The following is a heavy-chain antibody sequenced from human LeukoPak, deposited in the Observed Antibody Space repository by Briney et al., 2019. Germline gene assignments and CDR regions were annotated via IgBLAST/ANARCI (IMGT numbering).Heavy chain of an antibody. CDR1: GFTFRTYA. CDR3: GIRDTSDYYVF. J-gene: IGHJ4*02. Sequence: GRSLRLSCTGSGFTFRTYAFSWVRQAPGKGLEWVSATGSNGVTYYADSVKGRFTISRDNSKNALYLQMSGLRADDTAVYYCGIRDTSDYYVFWGQGTLVTVSS. D-gene: IGHD3-22*01. V-gene: IGHV3-23*01. CDR2: TGSNGVT.